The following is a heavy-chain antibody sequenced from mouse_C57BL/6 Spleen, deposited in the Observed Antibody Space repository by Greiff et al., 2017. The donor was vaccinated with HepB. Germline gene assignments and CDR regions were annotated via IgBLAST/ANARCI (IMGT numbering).Heavy chain of an antibody. CDR3: ARRGYGSSYKDLDY. D-gene: IGHD1-1*01. V-gene: IGHV1-72*01. CDR2: IDPNSGGT. CDR1: GYTFTSYW. Sequence: QVQLKQPGAELVKPGASVKLSCKASGYTFTSYWMHWVKQRPGRGLEWIGRIDPNSGGTKYNEKFKSKATLTVDKPSSTAYMQLSSLTSEDSAVYYCARRGYGSSYKDLDYWGQGTSVTVSS. J-gene: IGHJ4*01.